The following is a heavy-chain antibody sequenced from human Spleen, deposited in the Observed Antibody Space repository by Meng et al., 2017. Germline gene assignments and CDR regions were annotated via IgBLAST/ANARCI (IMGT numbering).Heavy chain of an antibody. J-gene: IGHJ4*02. D-gene: IGHD6-13*01. CDR1: GYIFSNYG. Sequence: ASVKVSCKASGYIFSNYGISWVRQAPGQGLEWMGRIDPKSGDTHYAQRFQGRVTMTGDTSISTAYMELSGLRSDDTAMYYCARDEDISAAGKLFGDYWGQGTLVTVSS. CDR2: IDPKSGDT. CDR3: ARDEDISAAGKLFGDY. V-gene: IGHV1-2*06.